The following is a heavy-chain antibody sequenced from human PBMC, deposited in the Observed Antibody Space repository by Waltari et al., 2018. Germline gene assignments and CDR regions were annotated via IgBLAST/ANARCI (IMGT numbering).Heavy chain of an antibody. CDR3: SGGEVTGTDF. D-gene: IGHD6-19*01. CDR2: IRREPYNYAT. J-gene: IGHJ4*02. Sequence: EVQVVESGGGLVQPGGSLKLPCATSGFRFGSSSIHWVRQTSGKGLEWVGRIRREPYNYATAYSASVKGRFTISRDDSKNTAFLQMNSLMTEDTAVYYCSGGEVTGTDFWGQGTLVTVSS. V-gene: IGHV3-73*01. CDR1: GFRFGSSS.